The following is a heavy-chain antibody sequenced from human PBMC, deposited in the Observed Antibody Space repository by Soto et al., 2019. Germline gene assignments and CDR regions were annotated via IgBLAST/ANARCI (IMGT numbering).Heavy chain of an antibody. J-gene: IGHJ5*01. Sequence: PGGSLRLSCAASGFTFSDYYMSWIRQAKGKGLEWVSYISSSGSTIYYADSVKGRFTISRDDAKNSLYLQMNSLRAEDTAIYSCARRYYYDSSAFSSWGQGTLVTVSS. D-gene: IGHD3-22*01. CDR2: ISSSGSTI. V-gene: IGHV3-11*01. CDR3: ARRYYYDSSAFSS. CDR1: GFTFSDYY.